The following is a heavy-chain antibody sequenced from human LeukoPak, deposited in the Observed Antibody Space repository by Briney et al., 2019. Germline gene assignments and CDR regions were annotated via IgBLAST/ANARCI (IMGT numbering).Heavy chain of an antibody. CDR2: ISYDGSNK. CDR1: GFTFSSYG. Sequence: GGSLRLSCAASGFTFSSYGVHWVRQAPGKGLEWVAVISYDGSNKYYADSVKGRFTISRDNSKNTLYLQMNSLRAEDTAVYYCAKERVVVADLDFDYWGQGTLVTVSS. V-gene: IGHV3-30*18. D-gene: IGHD2-15*01. CDR3: AKERVVVADLDFDY. J-gene: IGHJ4*02.